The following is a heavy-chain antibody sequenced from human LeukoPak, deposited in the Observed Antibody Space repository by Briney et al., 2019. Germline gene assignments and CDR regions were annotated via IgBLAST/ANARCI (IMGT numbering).Heavy chain of an antibody. CDR1: GFTFSSYA. Sequence: GGSLRLSCAASGFTFSSYAMSWVRQAPGKGLEWVSVIYSGGSTYYADSVKGRFTISRDNSKNTLYLQMNSLRAEDTAVYYCNPSDVGSSRGQGTLVTVSS. CDR3: NPSDVGSS. J-gene: IGHJ4*02. V-gene: IGHV3-66*02. D-gene: IGHD6-13*01. CDR2: IYSGGST.